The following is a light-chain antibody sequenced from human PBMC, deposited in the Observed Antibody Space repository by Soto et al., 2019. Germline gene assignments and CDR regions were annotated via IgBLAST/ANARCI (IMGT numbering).Light chain of an antibody. CDR1: QSIKTF. CDR2: FAS. V-gene: IGKV1-39*01. J-gene: IGKJ2*01. Sequence: DIQMTQSPSSLSASVGDRVTITCRASQSIKTFLNWYQHRPGRAPKLLMYFASSVQSGVPSRFSGSGSGTDFTLTISSLQPEDFATYYCLQSYQSPYTFGQGTQLEIK. CDR3: LQSYQSPYT.